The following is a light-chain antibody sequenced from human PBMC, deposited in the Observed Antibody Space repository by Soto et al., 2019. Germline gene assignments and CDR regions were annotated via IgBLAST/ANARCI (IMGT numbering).Light chain of an antibody. J-gene: IGLJ3*02. CDR3: GTWDSSLSAGM. V-gene: IGLV1-51*01. CDR1: SSNIGNNY. Sequence: QSVLTQPPSVSAAPGQKVTISCSGTSSNIGNNYVSWYQHLPGTAPKLLIYDNNKRPSGIPDRFSVSKSGTSATLGITGLQTGDEADYYCGTWDSSLSAGMFGGGTKLTVL. CDR2: DNN.